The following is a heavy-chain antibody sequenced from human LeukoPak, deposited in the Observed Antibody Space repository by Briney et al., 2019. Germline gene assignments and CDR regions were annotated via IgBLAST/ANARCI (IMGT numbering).Heavy chain of an antibody. Sequence: ASVKVSCKASGYTFTSYDINWVRQATGQGLEWMGWMNPNSGNTGYAQKFLGRVTMTRNTSISTAYMELSSLRSEDTAVYYCARGGGITMVQGEARDFDYWGQGTLVTVSS. CDR2: MNPNSGNT. CDR3: ARGGGITMVQGEARDFDY. D-gene: IGHD3-10*01. CDR1: GYTFTSYD. V-gene: IGHV1-8*01. J-gene: IGHJ4*02.